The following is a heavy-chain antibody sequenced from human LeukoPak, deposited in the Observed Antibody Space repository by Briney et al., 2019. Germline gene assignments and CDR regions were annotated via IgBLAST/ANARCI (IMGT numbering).Heavy chain of an antibody. D-gene: IGHD3-16*02. CDR3: ALRGYDYVWGSYRLN. Sequence: GGSLRLSCAASVFTFSSYAMSWVRQAPGKGLEWVSAISGSGGSTYYADSVKGRFTISRDNSKNTLYLQMNSLRAEDTAVYYCALRGYDYVWGSYRLNWGQGTLVTVSS. J-gene: IGHJ4*02. CDR1: VFTFSSYA. CDR2: ISGSGGST. V-gene: IGHV3-23*01.